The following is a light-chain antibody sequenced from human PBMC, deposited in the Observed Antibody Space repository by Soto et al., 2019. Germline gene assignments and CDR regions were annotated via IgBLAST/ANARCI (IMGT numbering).Light chain of an antibody. Sequence: SYELTQTPSVSVSPGQTARITCSGDALPKQNAYWYQQKPGQAPVLVIYKDIERPSGIPERFSGSSSGTTVTLTISRVQAEDEADYYCQSADNSGIYYVFGTGTKVTAL. CDR2: KDI. CDR3: QSADNSGIYYV. V-gene: IGLV3-25*03. CDR1: ALPKQN. J-gene: IGLJ1*01.